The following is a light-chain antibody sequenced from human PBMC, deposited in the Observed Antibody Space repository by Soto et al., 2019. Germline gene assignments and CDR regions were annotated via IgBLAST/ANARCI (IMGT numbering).Light chain of an antibody. CDR1: QNIDRW. V-gene: IGKV1-5*03. Sequence: DIQMTQSPSTLSASVGDRVTITCRASQNIDRWLAWYQQKPGKAPNLLIYGASNLESGVPSRFSGSGSGTEVTLPTSSLRPDDFATYYGKQYNSYPWTFAQGTKVEIK. CDR2: GAS. J-gene: IGKJ1*01. CDR3: KQYNSYPWT.